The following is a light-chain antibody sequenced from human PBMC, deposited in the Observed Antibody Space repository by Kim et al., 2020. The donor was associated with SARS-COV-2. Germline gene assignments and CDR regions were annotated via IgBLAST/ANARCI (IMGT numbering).Light chain of an antibody. Sequence: DIQMTQSPSTLSASVGDRVTITCRASQSIGSWLAWYQQKPGKAPKLLIYKASSLERGVTSRFSGSGSGTEFTLTIRSLQPDDFATYFCQQYIGYSGTFGQGTKMDIK. CDR3: QQYIGYSGT. CDR2: KAS. J-gene: IGKJ1*01. V-gene: IGKV1-5*03. CDR1: QSIGSW.